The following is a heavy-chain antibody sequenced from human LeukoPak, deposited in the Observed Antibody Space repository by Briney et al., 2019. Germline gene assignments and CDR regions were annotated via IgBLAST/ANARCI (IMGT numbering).Heavy chain of an antibody. Sequence: GGSLRLSCATSGFTLSYYAMHWVRQAPGKGLEWVAVISSDGRNKYYADSVKGRFTISRDNSKNTLYLQMNSLRAEDTAVYYCASNILGYCSSTSCGRYYYYYGMDVWGQGTTVTVSS. D-gene: IGHD2-2*01. J-gene: IGHJ6*02. CDR1: GFTLSYYA. V-gene: IGHV3-30*04. CDR3: ASNILGYCSSTSCGRYYYYYGMDV. CDR2: ISSDGRNK.